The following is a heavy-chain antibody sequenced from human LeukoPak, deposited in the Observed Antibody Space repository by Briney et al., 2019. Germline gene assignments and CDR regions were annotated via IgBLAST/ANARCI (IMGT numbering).Heavy chain of an antibody. D-gene: IGHD3-3*01. CDR1: GFTFDDYG. V-gene: IGHV3-20*04. CDR2: INWNGDRA. J-gene: IGHJ6*03. CDR3: AREVDLDYNFYCMDV. Sequence: GGSLRLSCAASGFTFDDYGMNWVRRAPGKGLEWVSGINWNGDRAGYADSVKGRFTISRDNAWNSLYLQMNSLRDEDTALYYCAREVDLDYNFYCMDVWGKGTTVTVSS.